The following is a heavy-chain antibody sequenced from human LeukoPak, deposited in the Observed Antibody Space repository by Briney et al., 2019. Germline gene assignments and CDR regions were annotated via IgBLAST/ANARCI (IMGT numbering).Heavy chain of an antibody. V-gene: IGHV3-66*03. J-gene: IGHJ4*02. CDR3: ARDRRDGYNKVLDY. CDR2: ISSSGSGDNT. CDR1: GFAVSNNY. Sequence: GGSLRLSCAASGFAVSNNYMTWVRQAPGKGLEWVSGISSSGSGDNTYYADSVKGRFTISRDNSKNTLYLQMNSLRAEDTAVYYCARDRRDGYNKVLDYWGQGTLVTVSS. D-gene: IGHD5-24*01.